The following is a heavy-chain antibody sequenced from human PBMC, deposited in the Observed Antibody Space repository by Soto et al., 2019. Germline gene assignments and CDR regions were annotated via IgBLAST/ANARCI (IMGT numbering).Heavy chain of an antibody. J-gene: IGHJ4*02. V-gene: IGHV3-33*01. Sequence: QVQLVESGGGVVQPGRSLRLSCEASGFIFSSYGMHWVRQAPGKGLEWVAVIWSDGSNKNYIDSLKGRFTISRDNSKNTLYLQMNSLRAEDTAVYYCARHFGVGGTFYYFDYWGQGTLVTVSS. CDR2: IWSDGSNK. D-gene: IGHD1-26*01. CDR3: ARHFGVGGTFYYFDY. CDR1: GFIFSSYG.